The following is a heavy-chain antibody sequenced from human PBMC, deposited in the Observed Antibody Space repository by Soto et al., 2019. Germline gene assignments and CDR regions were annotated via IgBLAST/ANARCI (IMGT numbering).Heavy chain of an antibody. D-gene: IGHD3-16*01. CDR3: AKDIVFAYPYYSSGMYV. CDR2: ISYDGSNK. V-gene: IGHV3-30*18. Sequence: GGSLRLSCAASGFTFSSYGMHWVRQAPGKGLEWVAVISYDGSNKYYADSVKGRFTISRDNSKNTLYLQMNSLRAEDTAVYYCAKDIVFAYPYYSSGMYVWGQGTTVTVSS. J-gene: IGHJ6*02. CDR1: GFTFSSYG.